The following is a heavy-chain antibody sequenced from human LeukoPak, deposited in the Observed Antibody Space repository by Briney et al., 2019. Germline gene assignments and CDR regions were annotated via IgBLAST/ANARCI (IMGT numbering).Heavy chain of an antibody. V-gene: IGHV3-15*01. CDR1: GFTFSNAW. D-gene: IGHD6-13*01. CDR2: IKSKTDGGTT. CDR3: TTKLYSSSWSDFDY. J-gene: IGHJ4*02. Sequence: GGSLRLSCAASGFTFSNAWMSWVRQAPGKGLEWVGRIKSKTDGGTTDYAAPVKGRFTISRDDSKNTLYLQMNSLKTEDTAVHYCTTKLYSSSWSDFDYWGQGTLVTVSS.